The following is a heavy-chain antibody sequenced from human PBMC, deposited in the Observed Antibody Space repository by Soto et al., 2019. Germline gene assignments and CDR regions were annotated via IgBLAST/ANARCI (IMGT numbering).Heavy chain of an antibody. CDR1: GYTLTRYS. CDR3: AILGTYYFDNSDNYFDF. V-gene: IGHV1-3*05. J-gene: IGHJ4*02. Sequence: QVQLVQSGAEEMKPGASVKVSCKASGYTLTRYSIHWVRQAPGQRLGWMGWINAGNGNTKFSQKFQGRVTITRDTSASTAYMELRGLRSEDTAVYYCAILGTYYFDNSDNYFDFWGQGTRVTVSS. CDR2: INAGNGNT. D-gene: IGHD3-22*01.